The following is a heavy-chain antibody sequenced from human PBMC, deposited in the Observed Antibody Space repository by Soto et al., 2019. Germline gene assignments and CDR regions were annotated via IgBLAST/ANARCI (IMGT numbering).Heavy chain of an antibody. CDR1: GGSISSSSYY. D-gene: IGHD2-21*02. CDR2: IYYSGST. J-gene: IGHJ5*02. V-gene: IGHV4-39*01. CDR3: ARKVVTPFFHWFDP. Sequence: SETLSLTCTVSGGSISSSSYYWGWIRQPPGKGLEWIGSIYYSGSTYYNPSLKSRVTISVDTSKNQFSLKLSSVTAADTAVYYCARKVVTPFFHWFDPWGQGTLVTVSS.